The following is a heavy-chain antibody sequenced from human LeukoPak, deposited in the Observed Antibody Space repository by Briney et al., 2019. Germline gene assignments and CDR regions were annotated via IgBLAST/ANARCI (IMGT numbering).Heavy chain of an antibody. D-gene: IGHD3-10*01. J-gene: IGHJ4*02. CDR3: ARLYYGSGSPLDY. CDR1: GFTFSSYE. CDR2: ISSSGSTI. Sequence: GGSLRLSCAASGFTFSSYEMNWVRQAPGKGLEWVSYISSSGSTIYYADSVKGRFTISRDNAKNSLYLQMNSLRAEDTAVYYCARLYYGSGSPLDYCGQGTLVTVSS. V-gene: IGHV3-48*03.